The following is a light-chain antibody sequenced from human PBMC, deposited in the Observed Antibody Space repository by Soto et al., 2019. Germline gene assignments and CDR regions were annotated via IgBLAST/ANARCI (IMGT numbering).Light chain of an antibody. V-gene: IGLV2-18*02. CDR3: SSFTSSSTSV. CDR1: SSDVGSYNR. Sequence: QSVLTQPPSVSGSPGQSVAISCTGTSSDVGSYNRVAWYQQSPGTAPKLMIYEVSNRPSGVPDRFSGSKSGNTASLTISGLQAEDEADYYCSSFTSSSTSVFGTGTKVPVL. J-gene: IGLJ1*01. CDR2: EVS.